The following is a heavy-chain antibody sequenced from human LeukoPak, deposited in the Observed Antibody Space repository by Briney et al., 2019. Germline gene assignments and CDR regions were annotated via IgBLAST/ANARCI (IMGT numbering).Heavy chain of an antibody. D-gene: IGHD6-13*01. CDR1: GFTFTSSA. V-gene: IGHV1-58*01. J-gene: IGHJ6*04. CDR3: AADQQLEVYYGMDV. Sequence: SVKVSCKASGFTFTSSAVQWVRQARGQRLEWIGWIVVCSGNTNYAQKFQERVTITRDMSTSTAYMELSSLRSEDTAVYYCAADQQLEVYYGMDVWGKGTTVTVSS. CDR2: IVVCSGNT.